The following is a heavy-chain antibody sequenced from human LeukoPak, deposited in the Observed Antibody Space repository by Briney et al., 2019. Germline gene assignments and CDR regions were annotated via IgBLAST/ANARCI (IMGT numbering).Heavy chain of an antibody. J-gene: IGHJ5*02. Sequence: SVTVSFTASGGTFSSYAISWVRQAPGQGLEWMGGIIPIFGTANYAQKFQGRVTITADESTSTAYMELSSLRSEDTAVYYCARANTVTHETDWFDPWGQGTLVTVSS. CDR2: IIPIFGTA. CDR1: GGTFSSYA. CDR3: ARANTVTHETDWFDP. D-gene: IGHD4-17*01. V-gene: IGHV1-69*13.